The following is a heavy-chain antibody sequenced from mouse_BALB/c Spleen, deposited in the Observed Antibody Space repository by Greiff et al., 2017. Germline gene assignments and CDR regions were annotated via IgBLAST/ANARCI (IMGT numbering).Heavy chain of an antibody. CDR3: ARVSFGYGAY. Sequence: EVQGVESGGGLVKPGGSLKLSCAASGFTFSSYAMSWVRQSPEKRLEWVAEISSGGSYTYYPDTVTGRFTISRDNAKNTLYLEMSSLRSEDTAMYYCARVSFGYGAYWGQGTLVTVSA. J-gene: IGHJ3*01. V-gene: IGHV5-9-4*01. CDR2: ISSGGSYT. CDR1: GFTFSSYA. D-gene: IGHD2-2*01.